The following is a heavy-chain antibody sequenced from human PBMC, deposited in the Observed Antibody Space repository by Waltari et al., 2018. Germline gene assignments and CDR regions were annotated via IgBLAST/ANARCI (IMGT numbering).Heavy chain of an antibody. D-gene: IGHD6-13*01. J-gene: IGHJ3*02. CDR2: ISWNSGSI. Sequence: EVQLVESGGGLVQPGRSLRLSCAASGFTFDDYAMHWVRQAPGKGLEWVSGISWNSGSIGYADSVKGRFTISRDNAKNSLYLQMNSLRAEDMALYYCAKDIGSSWSHGAFDIWGQGTMVTVSS. V-gene: IGHV3-9*03. CDR3: AKDIGSSWSHGAFDI. CDR1: GFTFDDYA.